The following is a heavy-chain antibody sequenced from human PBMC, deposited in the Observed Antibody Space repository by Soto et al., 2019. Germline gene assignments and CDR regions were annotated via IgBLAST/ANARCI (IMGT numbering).Heavy chain of an antibody. CDR2: ISYDGSNK. J-gene: IGHJ4*02. CDR3: PKAPAWVGELPMLSY. D-gene: IGHD3-10*01. Sequence: GGSLRLSCAASGFTFSSYGMHWVRQAPGKGLEWVAVISYDGSNKYYADSVKGRFTISRDNSKNTLYLQMNSLRAEGTAVYYCPKAPAWVGELPMLSYWGQGTLVTVSS. CDR1: GFTFSSYG. V-gene: IGHV3-30*18.